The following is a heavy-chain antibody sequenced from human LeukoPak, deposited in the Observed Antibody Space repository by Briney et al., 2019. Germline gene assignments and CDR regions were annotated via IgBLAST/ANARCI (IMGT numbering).Heavy chain of an antibody. CDR2: IYYSGST. V-gene: IGHV4-30-4*08. J-gene: IGHJ4*02. CDR3: ARGNTAMVSG. CDR1: GGSISSGDYY. Sequence: SETLSLTCTVSGGSISSGDYYWSWIRQPPGEGLEWIGYIYYSGSTYYNPSLKSRVTISVDTSKNQFSLKLSSVTAADTAVYYCARGNTAMVSGWGQGTLVTVSS. D-gene: IGHD5-18*01.